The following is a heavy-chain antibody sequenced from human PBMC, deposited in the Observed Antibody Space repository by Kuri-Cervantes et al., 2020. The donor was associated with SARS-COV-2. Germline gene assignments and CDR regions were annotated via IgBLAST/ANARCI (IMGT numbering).Heavy chain of an antibody. CDR3: TTEGYGSGSYSIYPYYYYGMDV. V-gene: IGHV3-15*01. J-gene: IGHJ6*02. CDR2: IKSKTDGGTT. D-gene: IGHD3-10*01. CDR1: GFTFSSYA. Sequence: LSLTCAASGFTFSSYAMSWVRQAPGKGLEWVGRIKSKTDGGTTDYAAPVKGRFTISRDDSKNTLYLQMNSLKTEDTAVYYCTTEGYGSGSYSIYPYYYYGMDVWGQGTTVTVSS.